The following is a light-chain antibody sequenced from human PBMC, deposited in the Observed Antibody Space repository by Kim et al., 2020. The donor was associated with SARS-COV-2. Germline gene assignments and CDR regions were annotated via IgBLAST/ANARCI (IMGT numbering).Light chain of an antibody. CDR3: QQAASFPLT. CDR2: AAS. CDR1: SKW. J-gene: IGKJ4*01. V-gene: IGKV1-12*01. Sequence: SKWVAWYQQKPGKAPRFLIYAASSLRSGVPSRFSGSGSGTDFSLTINSLQTDDFATYYCQQAASFPLTFGGGTKLEI.